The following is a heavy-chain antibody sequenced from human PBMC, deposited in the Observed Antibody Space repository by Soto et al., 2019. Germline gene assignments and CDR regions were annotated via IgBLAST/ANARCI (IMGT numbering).Heavy chain of an antibody. V-gene: IGHV3-23*01. Sequence: GGSLRLSCAASGFTFSTFAMSWVRQAPGKGLEWVSAIRGSGDTTYYADSVKGRFTIFRDNSKNTLYLQMNSLRAEDTAIFYCAKDGGGGFIAGIDYWGQGTLVTVSS. D-gene: IGHD3-16*01. CDR2: IRGSGDTT. CDR3: AKDGGGGFIAGIDY. CDR1: GFTFSTFA. J-gene: IGHJ4*02.